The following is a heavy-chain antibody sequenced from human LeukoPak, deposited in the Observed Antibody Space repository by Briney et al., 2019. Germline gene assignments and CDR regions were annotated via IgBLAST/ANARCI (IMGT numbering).Heavy chain of an antibody. CDR2: ISAYNGNT. CDR3: ARDLLAAGIRLPAVDY. Sequence: ASVKVSRKASGYTFTSYGISWVRQAPGQGLEWMGWISAYNGNTNYAQKLQGRVTMTTDTSTSTAYMELRSLRSDDTAVYYCARDLLAAGIRLPAVDYWGQGTLVTVSS. D-gene: IGHD6-25*01. J-gene: IGHJ4*02. V-gene: IGHV1-18*01. CDR1: GYTFTSYG.